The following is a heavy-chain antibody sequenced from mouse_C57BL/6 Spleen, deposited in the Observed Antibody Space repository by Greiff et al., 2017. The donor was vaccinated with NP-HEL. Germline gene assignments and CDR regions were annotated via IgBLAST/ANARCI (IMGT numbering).Heavy chain of an antibody. V-gene: IGHV1-9*01. CDR2: ILPGSGST. CDR1: GYTFTGYW. CDR3: ARNYYGSSSDAMDY. D-gene: IGHD1-1*01. Sequence: VQLQQSGAELMKPGASVKLSCKATGYTFTGYWIEWVKQRPGHGLEWIGEILPGSGSTNYNEKFKGKATFTADTSSNTAYMQISSLTTEDATIYYGARNYYGSSSDAMDYWGQGTSVTVSS. J-gene: IGHJ4*01.